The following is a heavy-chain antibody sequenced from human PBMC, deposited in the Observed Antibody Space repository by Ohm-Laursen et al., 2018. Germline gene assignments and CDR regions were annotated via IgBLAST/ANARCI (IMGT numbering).Heavy chain of an antibody. V-gene: IGHV1-69*06. J-gene: IGHJ3*02. CDR3: AREGAVAGLDAFDI. CDR2: IIPIFGTA. Sequence: GASVKVSCKASGGTFSSYAISWVRQAPGQGLEWMGGIIPIFGTANYAQKFQGRVTITADKSTSTAYMELSSLRSEDTAVYYCAREGAVAGLDAFDIWGQGTMVTVSS. D-gene: IGHD6-19*01. CDR1: GGTFSSYA.